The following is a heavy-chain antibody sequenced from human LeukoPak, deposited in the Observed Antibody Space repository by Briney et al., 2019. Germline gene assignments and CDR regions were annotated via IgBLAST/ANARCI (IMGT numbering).Heavy chain of an antibody. CDR2: ISYDGSNK. CDR3: ARYYYGSGSYGMDV. J-gene: IGHJ6*02. D-gene: IGHD3-10*01. Sequence: GGSLRLSCAASGSTFSSYAMHWVRQAPGKGLEWVAVISYDGSNKYYADSVKGRFTISRDYSKNTLYLQMNSLRAEDTAVYYCARYYYGSGSYGMDVWGQGTTVTVSS. V-gene: IGHV3-30*04. CDR1: GSTFSSYA.